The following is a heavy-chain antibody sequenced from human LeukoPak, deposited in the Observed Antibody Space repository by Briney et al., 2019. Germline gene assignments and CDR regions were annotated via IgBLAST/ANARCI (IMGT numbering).Heavy chain of an antibody. Sequence: GGSLRLSCAASGFSFDDYAMHWVRQAPGKGLEWVSGISWNSGSIGYADSVKGRFTISRDHAKNSLYLQMNSLRAEDMAPYYCAKAALAGTGFDYWGQGTLVTVSS. V-gene: IGHV3-9*03. CDR1: GFSFDDYA. D-gene: IGHD6-19*01. J-gene: IGHJ4*02. CDR3: AKAALAGTGFDY. CDR2: ISWNSGSI.